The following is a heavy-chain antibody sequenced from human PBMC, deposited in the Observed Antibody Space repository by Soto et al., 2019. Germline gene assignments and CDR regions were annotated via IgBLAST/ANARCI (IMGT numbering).Heavy chain of an antibody. V-gene: IGHV3-23*01. J-gene: IGHJ4*02. CDR1: RFTFGGYA. Sequence: GGSLRLSCSASRFTFGGYAMSWVRQAPGKGLEWVSGITGNAANTVYADSVKGRFTISRDNSKNALYLQLNSLRAEDTAVYFCAKAARDCGGDCYSSYFDSWGQGALVTVSS. CDR3: AKAARDCGGDCYSSYFDS. CDR2: ITGNAANT. D-gene: IGHD2-21*02.